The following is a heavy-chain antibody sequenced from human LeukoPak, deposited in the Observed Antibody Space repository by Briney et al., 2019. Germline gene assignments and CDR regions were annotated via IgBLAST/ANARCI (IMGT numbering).Heavy chain of an antibody. Sequence: GGSLRLSCAASGFNFKYYAMTWVRQAPGKGLEWVSSISGSGDYTYYADSVKGRFTISRDNSKNTLYLQMNSLRAEDTAVYYCAREVAAATDYYYYMDVWGKGTTVTVSS. D-gene: IGHD6-13*01. CDR1: GFNFKYYA. CDR2: ISGSGDYT. CDR3: AREVAAATDYYYYMDV. V-gene: IGHV3-23*01. J-gene: IGHJ6*03.